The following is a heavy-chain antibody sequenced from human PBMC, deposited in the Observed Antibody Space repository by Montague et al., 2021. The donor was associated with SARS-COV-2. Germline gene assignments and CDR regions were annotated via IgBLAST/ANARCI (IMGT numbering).Heavy chain of an antibody. CDR2: IEKNGTT. V-gene: IGHV4-39*01. Sequence: SETLSLTCTVSGGAEPRSRSEEDTFGLQSVAELVWSRKIEKNGTTYYNPSLKSRITMAVDTSKNQFSLNLISVTAVDTAVYFCVRMGAAHRLNNWFDPWGQGALVTGS. D-gene: IGHD1-26*01. J-gene: IGHJ5*02. CDR3: VRMGAAHRLNNWFDP. CDR1: GGAEPRSRSE.